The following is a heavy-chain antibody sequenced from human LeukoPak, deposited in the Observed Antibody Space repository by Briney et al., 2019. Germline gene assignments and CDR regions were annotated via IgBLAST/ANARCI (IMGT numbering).Heavy chain of an antibody. CDR1: GFTFSTYA. J-gene: IGHJ4*02. CDR3: ARDRQYYGSGSYSIDN. D-gene: IGHD3-10*01. Sequence: HPGGSLRLSCAVSGFTFSTYAMSWVRQSPGKGLEWVSGISGGGGRTYYADSVKGRFTISRENSNNTLFLQMNSLRVEDTAVYYCARDRQYYGSGSYSIDNWGQGTLVTVSS. V-gene: IGHV3-23*01. CDR2: ISGGGGRT.